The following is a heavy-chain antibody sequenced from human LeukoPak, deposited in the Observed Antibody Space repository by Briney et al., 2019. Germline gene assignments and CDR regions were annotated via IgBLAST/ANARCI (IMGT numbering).Heavy chain of an antibody. V-gene: IGHV1-46*03. D-gene: IGHD5-12*01. Sequence: ASVKVSCKASGYTFTSYFMHWVRQAPGRGLEWTGIINPNDGSTSYAPKFQGRVTMTRDTSTSTVFVELSSLRSEDTAVYYCARDRARFDYWGQGTLVTVSS. J-gene: IGHJ4*02. CDR3: ARDRARFDY. CDR2: INPNDGST. CDR1: GYTFTSYF.